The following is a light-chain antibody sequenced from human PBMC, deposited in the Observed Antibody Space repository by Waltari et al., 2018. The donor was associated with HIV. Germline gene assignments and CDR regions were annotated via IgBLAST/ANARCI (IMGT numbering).Light chain of an antibody. V-gene: IGLV1-40*01. Sequence: VLTQPPSVSGAPAQRLTISCTGSSTNIAAQYAVLWYPQLPGTAPKVLIYGNSDRPSGVPDRFSGSKSATSASLVITGLQAEDEGNYYCQSYDSSLSGWVFGGGTKLTVL. J-gene: IGLJ3*02. CDR2: GNS. CDR3: QSYDSSLSGWV. CDR1: STNIAAQYA.